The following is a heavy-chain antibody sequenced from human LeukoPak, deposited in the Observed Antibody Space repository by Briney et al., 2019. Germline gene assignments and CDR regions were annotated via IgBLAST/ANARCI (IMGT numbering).Heavy chain of an antibody. CDR3: AREIFGYGDYEGGWFDP. CDR2: ISGDSGYI. J-gene: IGHJ5*02. CDR1: GFTFSSYS. Sequence: GGSLRLSCAASGFTFSSYSMNWVRQAPGKGLEWVSSISGDSGYIYYADSVKGRFTISRDNAKNSLYLQMNRLRAEDTAVYYCAREIFGYGDYEGGWFDPWGQGTLVTVSS. D-gene: IGHD4-17*01. V-gene: IGHV3-21*01.